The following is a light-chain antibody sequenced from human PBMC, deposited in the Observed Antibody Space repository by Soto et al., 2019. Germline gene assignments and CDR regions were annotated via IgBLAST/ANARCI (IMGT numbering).Light chain of an antibody. V-gene: IGLV2-14*03. CDR1: SSDIGGYNY. CDR3: SSYTSSSTWV. Sequence: QSALTQPASVSGSPGQSITISCTGTSSDIGGYNYVSWFQQHPGKAPKLMIYGVSNRPSGVSNRFSGSKSGNTASLTISGLQTEDEAEYYSSSYTSSSTWVFGGGTKLTVL. CDR2: GVS. J-gene: IGLJ3*02.